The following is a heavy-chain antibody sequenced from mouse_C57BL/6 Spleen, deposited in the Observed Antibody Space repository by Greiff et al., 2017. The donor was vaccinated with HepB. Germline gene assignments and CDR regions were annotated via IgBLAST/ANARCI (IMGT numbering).Heavy chain of an antibody. V-gene: IGHV1-15*01. CDR1: GYTFTDYE. D-gene: IGHD1-1*01. Sequence: QVQLQQSGAELVRPGASVTLSCKASGYTFTDYEMHWVKQTPVHGLEWIGAIDPETGGTAYNQKFKGKAILTADKSSSTAYMELRSLTSEDSAVYYCTREGLRWFAYWGQGTLVTVSA. CDR3: TREGLRWFAY. J-gene: IGHJ3*01. CDR2: IDPETGGT.